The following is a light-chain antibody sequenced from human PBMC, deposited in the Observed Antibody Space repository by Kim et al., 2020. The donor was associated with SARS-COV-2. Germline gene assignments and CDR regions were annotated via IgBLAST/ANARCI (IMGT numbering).Light chain of an antibody. CDR1: QSVSSK. CDR3: QQYNNWPYT. V-gene: IGKV3-15*01. Sequence: SVSPGERATPSCRASQSVSSKVAWYQQKPGQAPRLLIYDASTRATGIPARFSGSGSGTEFTLTISSLQSEDFVVYYCQQYNNWPYTFGQGTKLEI. CDR2: DAS. J-gene: IGKJ2*01.